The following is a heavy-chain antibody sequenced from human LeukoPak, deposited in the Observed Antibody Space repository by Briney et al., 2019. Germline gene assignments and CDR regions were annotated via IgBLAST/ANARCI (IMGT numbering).Heavy chain of an antibody. Sequence: PGGSLRLSCAASGFTFSNYWMHWVRQAPGKGLEWVSFIYSGGNTHYSDSVKGRFTISRDNSKNTLYLQMNSLRAEDTAVYYCARRAGDYSHPYDYWGQGTLVTVSS. CDR3: ARRAGDYSHPYDY. CDR2: IYSGGNT. D-gene: IGHD3-22*01. J-gene: IGHJ4*02. V-gene: IGHV3-53*01. CDR1: GFTFSNYW.